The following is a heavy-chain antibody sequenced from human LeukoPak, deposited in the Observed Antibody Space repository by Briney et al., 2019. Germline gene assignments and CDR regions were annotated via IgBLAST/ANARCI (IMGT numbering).Heavy chain of an antibody. CDR3: ARSPNRGDY. V-gene: IGHV4-38-2*02. D-gene: IGHD3-10*01. CDR1: GYSFSSCYY. CDR2: IYHSGTT. Sequence: SETLSLTCTVSGYSFSSCYYCGWIRQPPGRVLGWIESIYHSGTTYYTPSLKSRVTISVETSKNQFSLQLCSVTAEATAVYYCARSPNRGDYWGQGTLVTVSS. J-gene: IGHJ4*02.